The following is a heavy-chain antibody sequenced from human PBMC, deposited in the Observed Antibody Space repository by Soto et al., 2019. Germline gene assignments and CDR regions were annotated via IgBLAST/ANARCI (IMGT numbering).Heavy chain of an antibody. Sequence: PSETLSLTCTVSGGSISSYYWSWIRQPPGKGPEWIGYIYYSGSTNYNPSLKSRVTISVDTSKNQFSLKLSSVTAADTAVYYCARYFVTIDYWGQGTLVTVSS. D-gene: IGHD3-10*01. J-gene: IGHJ4*02. CDR3: ARYFVTIDY. CDR2: IYYSGST. CDR1: GGSISSYY. V-gene: IGHV4-59*08.